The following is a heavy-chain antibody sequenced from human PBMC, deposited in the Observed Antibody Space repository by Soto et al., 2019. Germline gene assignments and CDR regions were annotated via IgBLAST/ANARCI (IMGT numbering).Heavy chain of an antibody. CDR1: GFTFSGYS. Sequence: EVQLVESGGGLVHPGGSLRLFCAASGFTFSGYSMFWVRQAPGKGLEYVSAINTNGVNTFYAKSVKGRFTISRDNSKNTMYLQMGSLRAEDMAVYYCARGRVEDSSGWATYFDYWGQGTLVTVSS. J-gene: IGHJ4*02. V-gene: IGHV3-64*01. CDR3: ARGRVEDSSGWATYFDY. CDR2: INTNGVNT. D-gene: IGHD6-19*01.